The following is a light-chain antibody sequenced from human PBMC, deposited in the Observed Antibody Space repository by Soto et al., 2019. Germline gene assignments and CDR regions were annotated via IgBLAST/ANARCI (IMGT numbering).Light chain of an antibody. CDR2: GNS. Sequence: QAVLTQPPSVSGAPGQRVTISCTGSSSNIGAGYDVHWYQQLPGTAPKLLIYGNSNLPSGVPDRFSGSKSGTSASLAITGLQAEDEADYYCQSYDSSLSALYVFGTGTKLTVL. V-gene: IGLV1-40*01. J-gene: IGLJ1*01. CDR1: SSNIGAGYD. CDR3: QSYDSSLSALYV.